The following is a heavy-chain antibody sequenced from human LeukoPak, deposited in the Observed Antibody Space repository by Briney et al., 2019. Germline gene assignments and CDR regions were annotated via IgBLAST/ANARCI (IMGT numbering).Heavy chain of an antibody. V-gene: IGHV3-9*01. CDR3: ARVDTAMGQAYYYGMDV. CDR1: GFTFSSYA. J-gene: IGHJ6*02. Sequence: PGGSLRLSCAASGFTFSSYAMSWVRQAPGKGLEWVSGISWNSGSIGYADSVKGRFTISRDNAKNSLYLQMNSLRAEDTALYYCARVDTAMGQAYYYGMDVWGQGTTVTVSS. D-gene: IGHD5-18*01. CDR2: ISWNSGSI.